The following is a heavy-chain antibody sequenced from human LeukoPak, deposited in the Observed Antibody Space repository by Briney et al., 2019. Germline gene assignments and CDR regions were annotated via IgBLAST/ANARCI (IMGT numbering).Heavy chain of an antibody. Sequence: SQTLSLTCTVSGGSISSGSYYWSWIRQPAGKGLEWIGRIYTSGSTNYNPSLKSRVTISVDTSKNQSSLKLSSVTAADTAVYYCAQSSSGSYYFFDYWGQGTLVTVSS. CDR1: GGSISSGSYY. V-gene: IGHV4-61*02. CDR3: AQSSSGSYYFFDY. D-gene: IGHD1-26*01. CDR2: IYTSGST. J-gene: IGHJ4*02.